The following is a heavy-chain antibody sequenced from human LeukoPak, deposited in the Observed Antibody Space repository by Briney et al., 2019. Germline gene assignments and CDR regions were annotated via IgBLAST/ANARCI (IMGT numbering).Heavy chain of an antibody. CDR1: GASITSSY. CDR2: IYSGST. Sequence: SETLSLTCSVSGASITSSYWSWIRQTPGKGLEWIGNIYSGSTNYNPSFESRVTVSLVTSKNQFSLRLTSVTAADTALYYCARDGYGSGSYGWFDPWGQGTLVTVSS. J-gene: IGHJ5*02. D-gene: IGHD3-10*01. V-gene: IGHV4-59*01. CDR3: ARDGYGSGSYGWFDP.